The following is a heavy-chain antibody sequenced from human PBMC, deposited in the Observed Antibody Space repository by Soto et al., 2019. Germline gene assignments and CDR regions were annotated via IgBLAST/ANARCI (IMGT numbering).Heavy chain of an antibody. D-gene: IGHD3-3*01. Sequence: QITLKESGPTLVKPTQTLTLTCAFSGLSLTTNGLSVGWVRQPPGKALEWLALIYWDDDKRYSPSLKSRLTITRDTSQNQVVPTMTNMDPVDTATYYCAHSSTDLNRAMDVWGQGTTVSVSS. CDR3: AHSSTDLNRAMDV. J-gene: IGHJ6*02. V-gene: IGHV2-5*02. CDR1: GLSLTTNGLS. CDR2: IYWDDDK.